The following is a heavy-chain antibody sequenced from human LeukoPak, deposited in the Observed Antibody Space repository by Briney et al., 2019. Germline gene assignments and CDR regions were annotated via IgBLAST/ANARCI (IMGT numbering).Heavy chain of an antibody. CDR2: IYYTGST. CDR3: ARDSGYGDPFTN. V-gene: IGHV4-59*01. J-gene: IGHJ4*02. Sequence: SETLSLTCTVSGGSISSYYWSWIRQPPWRGLEYIGYIYYTGSTNYNPSLKSRVTISLDTSKNQFSLKLSSVTAADTAVYYCARDSGYGDPFTNWGQGTLVTVSS. D-gene: IGHD4-17*01. CDR1: GGSISSYY.